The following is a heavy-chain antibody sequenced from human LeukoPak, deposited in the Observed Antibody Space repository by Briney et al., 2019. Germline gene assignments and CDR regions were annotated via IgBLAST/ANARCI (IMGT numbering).Heavy chain of an antibody. CDR3: ARGRVGATIRPKRERYYFDY. Sequence: SETLSLTCTVSGGSISSHYWSWIRQPPGKGLEWIGYIYYSGSTNYNPSLKSRVTISVDTSKNQFSLKLSSVTAADTAVYYCARGRVGATIRPKRERYYFDYRGQGTLVTVSS. D-gene: IGHD1-26*01. J-gene: IGHJ4*02. CDR1: GGSISSHY. V-gene: IGHV4-59*11. CDR2: IYYSGST.